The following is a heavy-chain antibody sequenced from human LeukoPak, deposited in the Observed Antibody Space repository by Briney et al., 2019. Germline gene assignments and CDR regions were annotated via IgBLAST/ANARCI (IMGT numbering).Heavy chain of an antibody. Sequence: SETLSLTCAVYGGSFSGYYWSWIRQPPGKGLEWIGEINHSGRTNYNPSLKSRVTISVDTSKNQFSLKLSSVTAADTAVYYCARGLIAARLDYWGQGTLVTVSS. D-gene: IGHD6-6*01. V-gene: IGHV4-34*01. CDR3: ARGLIAARLDY. CDR1: GGSFSGYY. CDR2: INHSGRT. J-gene: IGHJ4*02.